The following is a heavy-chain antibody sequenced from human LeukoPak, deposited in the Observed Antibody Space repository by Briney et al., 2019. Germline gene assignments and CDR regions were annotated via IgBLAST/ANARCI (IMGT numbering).Heavy chain of an antibody. CDR3: ARDRSSGWYDY. D-gene: IGHD6-19*01. CDR2: ITGSSRYI. Sequence: GGSLRLSCASSGFTFSTYSMNWVRQATGKGLEWVSFITGSSRYIYYPDSMKGRFTISIDNAKNSMYLQMSSLRAEDTAVYYCARDRSSGWYDYWGQGILVTVSS. J-gene: IGHJ4*02. V-gene: IGHV3-21*01. CDR1: GFTFSTYS.